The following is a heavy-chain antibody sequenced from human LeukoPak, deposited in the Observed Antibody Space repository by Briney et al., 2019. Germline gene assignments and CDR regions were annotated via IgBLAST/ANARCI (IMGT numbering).Heavy chain of an antibody. V-gene: IGHV4-34*01. Sequence: PSETLSLTCAVYGGSFSGYYWSWIRQPPGKGLECIGEINHSGSTNYNPSLKSRVTISVDTSKNQFSLKLSSVTAADTAVYYCALGLPNYYYYGMDVWGQGTTVTVSS. D-gene: IGHD1-7*01. CDR3: ALGLPNYYYYGMDV. J-gene: IGHJ6*02. CDR1: GGSFSGYY. CDR2: INHSGST.